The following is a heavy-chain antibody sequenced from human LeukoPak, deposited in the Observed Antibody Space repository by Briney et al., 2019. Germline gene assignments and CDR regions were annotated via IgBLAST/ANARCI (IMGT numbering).Heavy chain of an antibody. CDR2: INHSGST. Sequence: SETLSPTCAVYGGSFSGYYWSWIRQPPGKGLEWIGEINHSGSTNYNPSLKSRVTISVDTSRNQFSLKLSSVTAADTAVYYCARAGGYSYGHTVPLDYWGQGTLVTVSS. J-gene: IGHJ4*02. CDR3: ARAGGYSYGHTVPLDY. CDR1: GGSFSGYY. D-gene: IGHD5-18*01. V-gene: IGHV4-34*01.